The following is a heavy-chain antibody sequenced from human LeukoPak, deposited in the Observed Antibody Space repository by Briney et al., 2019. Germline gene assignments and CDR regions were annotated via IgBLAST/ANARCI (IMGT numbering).Heavy chain of an antibody. CDR3: ARRLMNHYGMDV. D-gene: IGHD1-14*01. CDR1: GFTFRDYN. J-gene: IGHJ6*02. CDR2: ISSSSSST. Sequence: GGSLRLSCAASGFTFRDYNTTSIPQAPGKGLEWVSYISSSSSSTNYADSVKGRFTIFGDNAKNSLYLQMNSLRAEDTAVYYCARRLMNHYGMDVWGQGTTVTVSS. V-gene: IGHV3-11*03.